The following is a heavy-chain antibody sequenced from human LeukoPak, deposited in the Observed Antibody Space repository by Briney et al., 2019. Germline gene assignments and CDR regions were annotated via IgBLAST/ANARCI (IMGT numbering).Heavy chain of an antibody. CDR1: GDSISSTDSY. D-gene: IGHD5-12*01. Sequence: PSETLSLTCTVFGDSISSTDSYWGWIRQPPGKALEWIATIYYTGNTYYNPSLKSRVTISVDTSKNQFSLKLSSVTAADTAVYYCAKVAYGVDYWGQGTLVTVSS. V-gene: IGHV4-39*07. J-gene: IGHJ4*02. CDR2: IYYTGNT. CDR3: AKVAYGVDY.